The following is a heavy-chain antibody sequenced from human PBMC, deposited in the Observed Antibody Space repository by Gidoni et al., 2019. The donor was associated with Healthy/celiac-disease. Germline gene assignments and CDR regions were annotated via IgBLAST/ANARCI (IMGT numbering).Heavy chain of an antibody. D-gene: IGHD6-13*01. CDR2: VIPIFGTA. CDR3: ARNGRAAGTGGGWFDP. V-gene: IGHV1-69*01. Sequence: QVQLVQSGAEVRKLGSSVKVSCKASGGTFSSYAISWVRQAPGQGLEWMGGVIPIFGTANYAQKFQGRVTITADESTSTAYMELSSLRSEDTAVYYCARNGRAAGTGGGWFDPWGQGTLVTVSS. CDR1: GGTFSSYA. J-gene: IGHJ5*02.